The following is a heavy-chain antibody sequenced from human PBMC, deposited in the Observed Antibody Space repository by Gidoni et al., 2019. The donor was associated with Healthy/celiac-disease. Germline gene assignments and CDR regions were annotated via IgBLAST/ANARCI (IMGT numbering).Heavy chain of an antibody. CDR1: GGTFSRYA. CDR3: ASTRARDY. V-gene: IGHV1-69*01. D-gene: IGHD5-12*01. Sequence: QVQLVQSGAAVKKPGSSIKVSCKASGGTFSRYAISWVRQAPGQGLEWTGGMLPICGTANYAQKFQGRVTITADESTSTAYMELSSLRSEDTAVYYCASTRARDYWGQGTLVTVSS. CDR2: MLPICGTA. J-gene: IGHJ4*02.